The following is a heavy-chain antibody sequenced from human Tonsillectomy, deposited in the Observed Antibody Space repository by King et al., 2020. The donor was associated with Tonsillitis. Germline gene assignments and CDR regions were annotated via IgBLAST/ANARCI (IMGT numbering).Heavy chain of an antibody. D-gene: IGHD6-13*01. J-gene: IGHJ4*02. V-gene: IGHV4-34*01. Sequence: VQLQQWGAGLLKPSETLSLTCAVYGGSFGDDYWSWIRQPPGKGLEWIGEIHHSGNTNYNRSLKSRVTISVDTSKNQFSLRLISVTAADTAVFYCARGRWGGGSSWYGVYFDFWGQGTPVTVFS. CDR3: ARGRWGGGSSWYGVYFDF. CDR2: IHHSGNT. CDR1: GGSFGDDY.